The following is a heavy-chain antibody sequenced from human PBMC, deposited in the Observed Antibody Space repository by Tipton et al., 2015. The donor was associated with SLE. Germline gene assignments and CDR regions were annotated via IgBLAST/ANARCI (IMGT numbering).Heavy chain of an antibody. J-gene: IGHJ5*02. Sequence: TLSLTCTVSGASVGHSSYYWGWIRQPPGKGLEWIGSILYNGVTSYNPSLKSRITISLGTSKNQFSLKLTSMTAADTAVYYCARYTVGTMEDPWGQGILVTVSS. V-gene: IGHV4-39*07. CDR1: GASVGHSSYY. CDR3: ARYTVGTMEDP. D-gene: IGHD4-11*01. CDR2: ILYNGVT.